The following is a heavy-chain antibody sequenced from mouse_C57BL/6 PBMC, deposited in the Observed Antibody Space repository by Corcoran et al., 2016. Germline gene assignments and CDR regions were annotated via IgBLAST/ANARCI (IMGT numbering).Heavy chain of an antibody. V-gene: IGHV9-3*01. CDR1: GYTFTTYG. CDR2: INTYSGVP. CDR3: ARSLSDGYYFDY. Sequence: QIQLVQSGPELKKPGETVKISCKASGYTFTTYGMSWVKQAPGKGLKWMGWINTYSGVPTYADDFKGRFAFSLETSASPAYLQINNPKNEDTATYFCARSLSDGYYFDYWGQGTTLTVSS. D-gene: IGHD3-1*01. J-gene: IGHJ2*01.